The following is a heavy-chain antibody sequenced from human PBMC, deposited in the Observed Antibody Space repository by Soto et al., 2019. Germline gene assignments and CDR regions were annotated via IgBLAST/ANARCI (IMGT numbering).Heavy chain of an antibody. V-gene: IGHV3-23*01. Sequence: GGSLRLSCAASGFTFSSYAMSWVRQAPGKGLEWVSAISGSCGSTYYADSVKCRFTIYRENSKNTLYLKMNSLRAEDTAVYYCAKSSPYYDFLSGHDYWGQGTLVTVSS. CDR3: AKSSPYYDFLSGHDY. J-gene: IGHJ4*02. CDR1: GFTFSSYA. CDR2: ISGSCGST. D-gene: IGHD3-3*01.